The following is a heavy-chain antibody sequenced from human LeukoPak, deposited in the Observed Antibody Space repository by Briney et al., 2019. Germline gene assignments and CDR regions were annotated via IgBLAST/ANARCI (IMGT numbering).Heavy chain of an antibody. Sequence: GGSLRLSCAASGFTSSTYDFSTYAMSWVRQAPGKGLEWVSGLSGTGLTTFYPDSVKGRFTISRDNPKNTLYLQMNSLRADDTAVYYCARGSKTAGTIYTFDYWGQGTLVTVSS. CDR3: ARGSKTAGTIYTFDY. CDR2: LSGTGLTT. CDR1: GFTSSTYDFSTYA. D-gene: IGHD6-13*01. J-gene: IGHJ4*02. V-gene: IGHV3-23*01.